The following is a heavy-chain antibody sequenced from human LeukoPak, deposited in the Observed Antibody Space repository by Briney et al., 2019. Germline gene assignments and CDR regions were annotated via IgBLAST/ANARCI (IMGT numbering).Heavy chain of an antibody. D-gene: IGHD2-15*01. V-gene: IGHV3-21*01. CDR3: ARDGSGRYCSGGSCKSAPEFDP. Sequence: GGSLRLSCAASGFTFSSYSMNWVRQAPGKGLEWVSSISSSSSYIYYADSVKGRFTISRDNAKNSLYLQMNSLRAEDTAVYYCARDGSGRYCSGGSCKSAPEFDPWGQGTLVTVSS. CDR1: GFTFSSYS. CDR2: ISSSSSYI. J-gene: IGHJ5*02.